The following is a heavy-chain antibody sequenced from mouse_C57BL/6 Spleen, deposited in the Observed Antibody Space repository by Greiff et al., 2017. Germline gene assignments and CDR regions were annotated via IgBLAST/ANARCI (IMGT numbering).Heavy chain of an antibody. J-gene: IGHJ1*03. D-gene: IGHD1-1*01. V-gene: IGHV1-15*01. Sequence: QVQLQQSGAELVRPGASVTLSCKASGFTFTDYEMHWVKQTPVHGLEWIGAIDPETGGTAYNQKFKGKAILTADKSSSTAYMELRSLKAEDTAVYYSTNYDGRSRDFDVWGTGTTVTVS. CDR3: TNYDGRSRDFDV. CDR1: GFTFTDYE. CDR2: IDPETGGT.